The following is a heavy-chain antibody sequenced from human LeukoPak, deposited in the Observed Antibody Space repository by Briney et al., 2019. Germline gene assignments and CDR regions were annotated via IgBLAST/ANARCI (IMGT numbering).Heavy chain of an antibody. CDR2: IGGYGGST. V-gene: IGHV3-64*04. D-gene: IGHD1-14*01. J-gene: IGHJ6*02. Sequence: GGSLRLSCSASGFTFTTYAMHWVRQAPGKGLQYVSAIGGYGGSTNYADSVKGRFTISRDNSKNTLYLQMNSLRPDDTAVYYCARDSPEEYYYSMDVWGQGTTVTVS. CDR3: ARDSPEEYYYSMDV. CDR1: GFTFTTYA.